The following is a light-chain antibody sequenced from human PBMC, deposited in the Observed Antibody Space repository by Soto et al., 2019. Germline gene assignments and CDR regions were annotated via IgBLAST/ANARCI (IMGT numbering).Light chain of an antibody. J-gene: IGLJ2*01. CDR3: SSYAGSNNLGV. Sequence: QSALTQPPSASGSPGQSVTISCTGTSSDVGGYNYVSWYQQYPGKAPKLMIYEVSKRPSGVPDRFSGSKSGNTASLTVSVLQAEDEADYYCSSYAGSNNLGVFGGGTKLTVL. CDR1: SSDVGGYNY. V-gene: IGLV2-8*01. CDR2: EVS.